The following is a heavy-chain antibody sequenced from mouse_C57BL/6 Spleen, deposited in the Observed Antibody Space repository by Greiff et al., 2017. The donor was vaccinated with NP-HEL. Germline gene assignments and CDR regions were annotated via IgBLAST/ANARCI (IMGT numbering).Heavy chain of an antibody. V-gene: IGHV5-4*01. Sequence: DVQLVESGGGLVKPGGSLKLSCAASGFTFSSYAMSWVRQTPEKRLEWVATISDGGSYTYYPDNVKGRFTISRDNAKNNLYLQMSHLKSEDTAMYYCARDDGYKRSYYFDYWGQGTTLTVSS. D-gene: IGHD2-3*01. J-gene: IGHJ2*01. CDR3: ARDDGYKRSYYFDY. CDR2: ISDGGSYT. CDR1: GFTFSSYA.